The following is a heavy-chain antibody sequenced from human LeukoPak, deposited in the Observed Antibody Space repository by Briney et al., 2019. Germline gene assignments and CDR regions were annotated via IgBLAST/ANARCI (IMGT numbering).Heavy chain of an antibody. CDR3: ARHLPYDYVWGSYPEYYFDY. CDR1: GYSLTSYW. J-gene: IGHJ4*02. V-gene: IGHV5-51*01. Sequence: GESLKISCKGSGYSLTSYWIGWVRQMPGKGLEWMGIIYPGDSDTRYSPSFQGQVTISADKSISTAYLQWSSLKASDTAMYYCARHLPYDYVWGSYPEYYFDYWGREPWSPSPQ. CDR2: IYPGDSDT. D-gene: IGHD3-16*02.